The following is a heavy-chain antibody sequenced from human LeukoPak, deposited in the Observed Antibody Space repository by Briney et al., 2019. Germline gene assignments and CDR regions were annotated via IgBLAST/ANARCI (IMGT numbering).Heavy chain of an antibody. Sequence: ASVKVSCKASGYTFTGYYMHWVRQAPGQGLEWMGWINPNSGGTSYAQKFQGRVTMTRDTSISTAYMELSRLRSDDTAVYYCARDPLLLWFGERPYYFDYWGQGTLVTVSS. J-gene: IGHJ4*02. CDR3: ARDPLLLWFGERPYYFDY. D-gene: IGHD3-10*01. V-gene: IGHV1-2*02. CDR2: INPNSGGT. CDR1: GYTFTGYY.